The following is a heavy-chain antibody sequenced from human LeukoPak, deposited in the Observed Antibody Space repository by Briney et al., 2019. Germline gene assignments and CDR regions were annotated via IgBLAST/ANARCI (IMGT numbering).Heavy chain of an antibody. D-gene: IGHD1-26*01. CDR3: ARGSPFDAFDI. J-gene: IGHJ3*02. V-gene: IGHV4-30-4*01. CDR2: IYYSGST. Sequence: SQTLSLTCTVPGGSISSGDYYWSWIRQPPGKGLEWIGYIYYSGSTYYNPSLKSRVTISVDTSKNQFSLKLSSVTAADTAVYYCARGSPFDAFDIWGQGTMVTVSS. CDR1: GGSISSGDYY.